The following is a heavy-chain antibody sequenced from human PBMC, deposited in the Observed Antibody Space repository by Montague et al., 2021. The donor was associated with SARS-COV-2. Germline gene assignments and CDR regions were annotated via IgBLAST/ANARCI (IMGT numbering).Heavy chain of an antibody. D-gene: IGHD2-15*01. Sequence: SETLSLTCALYGGSFSGYYWSWIRQPPGMGLEWIGGITDGGNTDYNPSLKSRVTLSVDTSKRHFSLTLTSLTAVDTSVYYCARRQLGYCDGVGCPLDAFDXWGQGTTVTVSS. V-gene: IGHV4-34*01. CDR2: ITDGGNT. CDR3: ARRQLGYCDGVGCPLDAFDX. J-gene: IGHJ3*02. CDR1: GGSFSGYY.